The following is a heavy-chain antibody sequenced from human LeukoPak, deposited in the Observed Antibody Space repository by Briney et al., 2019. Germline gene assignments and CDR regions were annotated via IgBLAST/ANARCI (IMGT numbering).Heavy chain of an antibody. CDR3: VKHSGGVYGDSDC. CDR1: GITFSSYA. CDR2: IGRGGTDT. Sequence: GGSLRLSCAASGITFSSYAMSWVRQAPGKGLEWVSTIGRGGTDTYYADSVRGRFTISKDSSKNTLQMNSLSAEDTAIYYCVKHSGGVYGDSDCWGQGVLVTVSS. D-gene: IGHD3-3*01. V-gene: IGHV3-23*01. J-gene: IGHJ4*02.